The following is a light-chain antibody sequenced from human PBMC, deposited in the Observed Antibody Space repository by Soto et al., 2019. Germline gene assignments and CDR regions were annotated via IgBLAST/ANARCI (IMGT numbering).Light chain of an antibody. Sequence: EVVLTQSPGTLSLSPGEIATLSCRASQSVSSTYLAWYQQKLGQAPSLLIYGASNRSTGIPDRFSGSGSGTDFTLTISRLEPEDVAVYYCQQYGSSMWTFGQGTKVEIK. CDR2: GAS. CDR3: QQYGSSMWT. J-gene: IGKJ1*01. V-gene: IGKV3-20*01. CDR1: QSVSSTY.